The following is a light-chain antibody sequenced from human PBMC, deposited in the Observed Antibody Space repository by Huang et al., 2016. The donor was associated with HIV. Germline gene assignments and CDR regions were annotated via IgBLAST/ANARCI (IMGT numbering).Light chain of an antibody. J-gene: IGKJ1*01. CDR2: GPS. CDR1: PAFSDTL. V-gene: IGKV3-20*01. CDR3: QHYDRSPTWT. Sequence: VLTQSPGILSLSPWERATLSCRASPAFSDTLLAWYQQKPGQAPRLLIYGPSTRAPGIPDRVSGSGTATDFTLTISGLEAEDFAIYYCQHYDRSPTWTFGQGTTVEMK.